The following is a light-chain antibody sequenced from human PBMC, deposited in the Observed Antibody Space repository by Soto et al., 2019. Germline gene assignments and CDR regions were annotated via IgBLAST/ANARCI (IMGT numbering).Light chain of an antibody. CDR1: QGIRNY. J-gene: IGKJ4*01. V-gene: IGKV1-9*01. CDR3: QQFNAFPSVT. Sequence: PLTQSPSSLSASVGDRVTVTCRASQGIRNYLAWYQQKPGKAPKLLIYAASTLVSGVPSRFSGSGSGTDFSLTISSLQPEDFATYYCQQFNAFPSVTFGGGSKVEIK. CDR2: AAS.